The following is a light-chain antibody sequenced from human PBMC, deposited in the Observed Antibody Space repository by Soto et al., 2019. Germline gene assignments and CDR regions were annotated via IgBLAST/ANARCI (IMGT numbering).Light chain of an antibody. V-gene: IGKV1-9*01. J-gene: IGKJ2*01. CDR3: QQLNSSPYT. Sequence: IPLTQSPSSLSASVGDRVTITCRASQGIRTYLAWYEQKPGKAPKLLIYAASILQSGVASRFSGSGSGTDFTLTISSLQPEDFATYYCQQLNSSPYTFGQGTKLEIK. CDR1: QGIRTY. CDR2: AAS.